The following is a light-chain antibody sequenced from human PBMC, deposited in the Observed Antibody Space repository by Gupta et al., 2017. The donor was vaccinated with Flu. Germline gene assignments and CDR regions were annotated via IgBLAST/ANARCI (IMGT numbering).Light chain of an antibody. V-gene: IGKV1-33*01. J-gene: IGKJ4*01. Sequence: GYRVTITCQTSQEISNYVYWYQQKTGKAPKLLIYDASNLETGVTSSGSGSGSGTDFTISISSLQPEDIAKYYCQQYDNLPLTFGGGTKVEIK. CDR2: DAS. CDR1: QEISNY. CDR3: QQYDNLPLT.